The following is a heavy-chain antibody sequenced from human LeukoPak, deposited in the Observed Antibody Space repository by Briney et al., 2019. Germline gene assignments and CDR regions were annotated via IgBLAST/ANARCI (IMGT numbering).Heavy chain of an antibody. J-gene: IGHJ4*02. CDR3: ARDSAGFDY. CDR1: GFTFDDYA. Sequence: PGGSLRLSCAASGFTFDDYAMHWVRQAPGKGLEWVSGISWNSGSIGYADSVKGRFTISRDKAKNSLYLQMNSLRAEDTAVYYCARDSAGFDYWGQGTLVTVSS. CDR2: ISWNSGSI. V-gene: IGHV3-9*01.